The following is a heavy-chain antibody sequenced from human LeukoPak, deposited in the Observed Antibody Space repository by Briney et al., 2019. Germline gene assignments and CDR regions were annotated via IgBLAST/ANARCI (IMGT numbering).Heavy chain of an antibody. V-gene: IGHV4-34*01. J-gene: IGHJ4*02. CDR3: ARPKDYGANGFDY. Sequence: PSETLSLTCAVYGGSFSGYYWSWIRQPPGKGLEWIGEINHSGSTNYNPSLKSRVTISVDTSKNQFSLKLSSVTAADTAVYYCARPKDYGANGFDYWGQGTLVTVSS. D-gene: IGHD4-23*01. CDR1: GGSFSGYY. CDR2: INHSGST.